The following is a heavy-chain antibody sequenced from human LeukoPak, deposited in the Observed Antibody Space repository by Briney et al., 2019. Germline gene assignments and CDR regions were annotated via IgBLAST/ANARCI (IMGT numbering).Heavy chain of an antibody. Sequence: PGRSLRLSCAASGFTFSSYAMNWVRQAPGKGLEWVAVISYDGSNKYYADSVKGRFTISRDNSKNTLYLQMNSLRAEDKAVYYCARGHSDYRHFDYWGQGTLVTVSS. J-gene: IGHJ4*02. D-gene: IGHD4/OR15-4a*01. CDR3: ARGHSDYRHFDY. V-gene: IGHV3-30-3*01. CDR1: GFTFSSYA. CDR2: ISYDGSNK.